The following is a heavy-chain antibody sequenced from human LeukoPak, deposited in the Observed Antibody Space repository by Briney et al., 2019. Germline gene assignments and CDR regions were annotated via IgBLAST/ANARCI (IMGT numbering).Heavy chain of an antibody. D-gene: IGHD4-23*01. Sequence: ASVKVSCKASGGTLNNYGISWVRQAPGQGLEWMGGIIPIIGAANYAQKFQGRVTISADESTSTDYMELNSLRSEDTAVYYCARGNSRWSTPTSSYYYRMDVGGQGTTVTVSS. CDR1: GGTLNNYG. V-gene: IGHV1-69*13. CDR2: IIPIIGAA. CDR3: ARGNSRWSTPTSSYYYRMDV. J-gene: IGHJ6*02.